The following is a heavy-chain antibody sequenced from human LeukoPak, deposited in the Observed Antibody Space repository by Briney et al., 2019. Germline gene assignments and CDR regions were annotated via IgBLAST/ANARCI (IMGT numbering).Heavy chain of an antibody. CDR1: GFTVSSNY. CDR3: AREVTGGNPFDY. Sequence: GGSLRLSCAASGFTVSSNYMSWVRQAPGKGLEWVSVIYNNGNTYYADSVKGRFTISRDNSKNTLYLRMNSLRAEDTAVYYCAREVTGGNPFDYWGQGTLVTVSS. D-gene: IGHD4-23*01. CDR2: IYNNGNT. J-gene: IGHJ4*02. V-gene: IGHV3-53*01.